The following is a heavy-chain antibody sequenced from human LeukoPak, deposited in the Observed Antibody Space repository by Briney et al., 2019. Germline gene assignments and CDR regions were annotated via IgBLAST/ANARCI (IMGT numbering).Heavy chain of an antibody. CDR2: INPNSGGT. J-gene: IGHJ6*02. D-gene: IGHD6-13*01. Sequence: ASVKVSCKASGYTFTGYYMRWVRQAPGQGLEWMGWINPNSGGTNYAQKLQGRVTMTTDTSTSTAYMELRSLRSDDTAVYYCAREGSSSWYPIYYYYGMDVWGQGTTVTVSS. CDR3: AREGSSSWYPIYYYYGMDV. V-gene: IGHV1-2*02. CDR1: GYTFTGYY.